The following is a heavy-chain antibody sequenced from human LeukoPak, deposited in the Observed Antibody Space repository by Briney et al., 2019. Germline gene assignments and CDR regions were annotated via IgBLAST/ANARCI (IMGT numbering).Heavy chain of an antibody. CDR3: ASGEWLGALDY. Sequence: GRSLRLSCAASGFTFSSYWMHWVRQAPGKGLVWVSRINSDGSSRSYADSVKGRFTFSRDNAKNTLYLQMNSLRAEDTAVYYCASGEWLGALDYWGQGTLVTVSS. V-gene: IGHV3-74*01. CDR1: GFTFSSYW. D-gene: IGHD6-19*01. J-gene: IGHJ4*02. CDR2: INSDGSSR.